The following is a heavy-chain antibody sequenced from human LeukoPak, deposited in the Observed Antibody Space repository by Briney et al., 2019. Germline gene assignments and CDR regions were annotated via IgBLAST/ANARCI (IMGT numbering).Heavy chain of an antibody. CDR1: GFTFSDYH. D-gene: IGHD6-13*01. V-gene: IGHV3-11*04. CDR2: ISNGGDI. J-gene: IGHJ4*02. Sequence: GGSLRLSCAASGFTFSDYHIAWIRQAPGKGLQWVSYISNGGDIYYADSVKGRFTISRDNAKNSLYLQMNSLRAEDTAVYYCARGGSSWFSYWGQGTLVTVSS. CDR3: ARGGSSWFSY.